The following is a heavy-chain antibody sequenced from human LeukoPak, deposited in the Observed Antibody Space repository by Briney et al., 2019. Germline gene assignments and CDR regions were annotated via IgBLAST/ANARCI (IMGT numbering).Heavy chain of an antibody. CDR3: VRESKYYFAHSASFDY. CDR1: GFTFTAYL. D-gene: IGHD3-10*01. V-gene: IGHV3-30-3*01. Sequence: GGSLRLSCAASGFTFTAYLIHWVRQAPGKGLEWVAVMSSDGNAMFYADSVKGRFTISRDNSKNTLSLQMNSLRAEDTAVYYYVRESKYYFAHSASFDYWGQGTLVTVSS. J-gene: IGHJ4*02. CDR2: MSSDGNAM.